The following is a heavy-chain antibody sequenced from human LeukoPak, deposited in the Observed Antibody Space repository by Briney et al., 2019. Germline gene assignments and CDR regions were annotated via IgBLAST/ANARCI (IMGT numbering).Heavy chain of an antibody. CDR1: GFTFSNYW. Sequence: PGGSLRLSCAAPGFTFSNYWMHWVRQAPGKGRRWVSRIKHDGSNTSYADSVKGRFTISRDTAKNTLYLQINSLRADGTGVYYCTRLKGGCWGQGTLVTVSS. D-gene: IGHD3-16*01. CDR2: IKHDGSNT. CDR3: TRLKGGC. V-gene: IGHV3-74*01. J-gene: IGHJ4*02.